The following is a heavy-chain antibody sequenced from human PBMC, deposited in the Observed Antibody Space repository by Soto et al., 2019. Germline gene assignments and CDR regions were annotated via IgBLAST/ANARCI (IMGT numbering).Heavy chain of an antibody. V-gene: IGHV4-59*01. J-gene: IGHJ5*02. CDR1: GGSISSYY. CDR2: IYYSGST. CDR3: ARGFMITFGGVSWFDP. D-gene: IGHD3-16*01. Sequence: LETLSLTCTVSGGSISSYYWSWIRQPPGKGLEWIGYIYYSGSTNYNPSLKSRVTISEDTSKNQFSLKLSSVAAADTAVYYCARGFMITFGGVSWFDPWGQGTLVTVSS.